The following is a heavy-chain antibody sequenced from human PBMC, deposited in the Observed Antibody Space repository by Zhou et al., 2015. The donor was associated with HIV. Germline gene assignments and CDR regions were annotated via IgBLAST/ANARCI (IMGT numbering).Heavy chain of an antibody. CDR2: IIPIFGTA. D-gene: IGHD4-23*01. CDR1: GGTFNNYA. V-gene: IGHV1-69*01. Sequence: QVRLVQSGAEVKKPGSLVKVSCKASGGTFNNYAISWVRQAPGQGLEWMGGIIPIFGTAHYTQKFQDRVTITADESTSTAYMELSSLRSEDTAVYYCAARQYGANHPGAIDYWGQGTLVTVSS. CDR3: AARQYGANHPGAIDY. J-gene: IGHJ4*02.